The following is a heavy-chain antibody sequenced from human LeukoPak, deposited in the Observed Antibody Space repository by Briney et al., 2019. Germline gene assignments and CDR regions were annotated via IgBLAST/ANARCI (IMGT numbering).Heavy chain of an antibody. CDR3: ARVMSYDSSVDAFDI. D-gene: IGHD3-22*01. Sequence: PSETLSLTCTVSGGSISSSSYYWGWIRQPPGKGLEWIGSIYYSGSTYYNPSLKRRVIISVDTTKNQFSLKLSSVIAADTAVYYCARVMSYDSSVDAFDIWGQGTMVTVSS. V-gene: IGHV4-39*01. CDR2: IYYSGST. CDR1: GGSISSSSYY. J-gene: IGHJ3*02.